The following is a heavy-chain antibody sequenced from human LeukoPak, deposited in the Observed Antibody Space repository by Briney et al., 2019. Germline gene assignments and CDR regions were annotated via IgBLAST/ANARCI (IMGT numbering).Heavy chain of an antibody. CDR1: GGTFSSYA. Sequence: ASVKVSCKASGGTFSSYAISWVRQAPGQGLEWMGGIIPIFVTANYAQKFQGRVTITADESTSTAYMELSSLRSEDTAVYYCARMMDIVVVPAAPARYYYYGMDVWGQGTTVTVSS. J-gene: IGHJ6*02. CDR3: ARMMDIVVVPAAPARYYYYGMDV. V-gene: IGHV1-69*13. D-gene: IGHD2-2*03. CDR2: IIPIFVTA.